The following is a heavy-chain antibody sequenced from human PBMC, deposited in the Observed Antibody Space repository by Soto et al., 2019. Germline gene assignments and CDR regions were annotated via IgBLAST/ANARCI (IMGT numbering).Heavy chain of an antibody. D-gene: IGHD3-3*01. Sequence: EVQLVESGGGLVQPGRSLRLSCAASGFTFDDYAMHWVRHAPGKGLEWVSGISGNSGFIGYADSVRGRFTVSRDNAKDSVYLEMNNLRPDDTAFYYCAKDTSHSGWFLDPQHWGQGTLVTVSS. J-gene: IGHJ1*01. CDR1: GFTFDDYA. CDR3: AKDTSHSGWFLDPQH. CDR2: ISGNSGFI. V-gene: IGHV3-9*01.